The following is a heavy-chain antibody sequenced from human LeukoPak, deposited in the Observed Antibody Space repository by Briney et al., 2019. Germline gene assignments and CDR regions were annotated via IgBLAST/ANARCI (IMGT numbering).Heavy chain of an antibody. CDR2: INTHTGNT. Sequence: SVNASCKPSGYTFSTYDISWVRQAPGQGLEWMAWINTHTGNTNYAQKFQGRVTMTTDTSTSAAYMELRSLGSDDTAAYYCARGRGGCSGGSCYHDYWGQGTLVTVSS. J-gene: IGHJ4*02. D-gene: IGHD2-15*01. V-gene: IGHV1-18*01. CDR1: GYTFSTYD. CDR3: ARGRGGCSGGSCYHDY.